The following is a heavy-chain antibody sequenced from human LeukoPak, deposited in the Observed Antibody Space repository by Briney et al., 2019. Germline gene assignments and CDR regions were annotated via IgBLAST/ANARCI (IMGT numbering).Heavy chain of an antibody. V-gene: IGHV4-59*01. D-gene: IGHD1-1*01. CDR1: GGSLSTYY. CDR3: ARVGSGSFDY. CDR2: IYYSGGT. J-gene: IGHJ4*02. Sequence: SETLSLTCTASGGSLSTYYWSWIRQPPGTGLEWIGYIYYSGGTNYNPSLKSRITTSLDTSKNQFSLRLSSVTAADTAVYYCARVGSGSFDYWGQGTLVTVSS.